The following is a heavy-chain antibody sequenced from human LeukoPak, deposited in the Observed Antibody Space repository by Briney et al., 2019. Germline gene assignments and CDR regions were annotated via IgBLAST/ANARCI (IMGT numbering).Heavy chain of an antibody. J-gene: IGHJ5*02. Sequence: SETLSLTCAVYGGSFSGYHWSWIRQPPGKGLEWIGEINHSGSTNYNPSLKSRVTISVDTSKNQFSLKLSSVTAADTAVYYCARRTSSSWTRAEFDPWGQGTLVTVSS. CDR3: ARRTSSSWTRAEFDP. CDR2: INHSGST. D-gene: IGHD6-13*01. V-gene: IGHV4-34*01. CDR1: GGSFSGYH.